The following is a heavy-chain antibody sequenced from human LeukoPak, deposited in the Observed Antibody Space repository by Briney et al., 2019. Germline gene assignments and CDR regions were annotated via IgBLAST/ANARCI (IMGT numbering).Heavy chain of an antibody. V-gene: IGHV3-9*01. Sequence: GGSLRLSCAASGFTFSSYAMSWVRQAPGKGLEWVSGISWNSGSIGYADSVKGRLTISRDNAKKILYLQMNSLRAEDTALYCCVKDMYSSNWYLFEYWGQGTLVTVSS. CDR3: VKDMYSSNWYLFEY. CDR1: GFTFSSYA. D-gene: IGHD6-13*01. J-gene: IGHJ4*02. CDR2: ISWNSGSI.